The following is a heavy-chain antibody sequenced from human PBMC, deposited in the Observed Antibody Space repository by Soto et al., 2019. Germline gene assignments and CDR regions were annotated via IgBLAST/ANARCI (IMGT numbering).Heavy chain of an antibody. CDR3: AAEMTFGKLSVV. D-gene: IGHD3-16*02. CDR2: IFPKFGTT. Sequence: QVQLVQSGAEVKKPGSSVKFSCKYSGDTDTNSVISWVRQAPGQGLEWMGGIFPKFGTTYSAQKLQDRLTITADESTSPVYMPLISLRIDDTAVYYWAAEMTFGKLSVVWGQGTTVTVS. CDR1: GDTDTNSV. J-gene: IGHJ6*01. V-gene: IGHV1-69*01.